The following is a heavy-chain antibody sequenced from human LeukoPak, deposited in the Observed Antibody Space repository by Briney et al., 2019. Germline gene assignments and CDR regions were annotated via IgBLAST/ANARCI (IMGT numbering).Heavy chain of an antibody. CDR1: GGSISSGGYY. CDR2: IYYSGST. Sequence: SETLSLTCTVSGGSISSGGYYWRWIRQHPGKGLEWIGYIYYSGSTYYNPSLKSRVTISVDTSKNQFSLKLSSVTAADTAVYYCARVVTSILVVTPDYFDYWGQGTLVTVS. D-gene: IGHD4-23*01. CDR3: ARVVTSILVVTPDYFDY. V-gene: IGHV4-31*03. J-gene: IGHJ4*02.